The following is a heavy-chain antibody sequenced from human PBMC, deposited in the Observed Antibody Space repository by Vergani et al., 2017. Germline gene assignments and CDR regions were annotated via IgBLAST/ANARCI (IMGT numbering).Heavy chain of an antibody. V-gene: IGHV3-23*01. J-gene: IGHJ5*02. CDR1: GLTFSSYA. CDR3: ARGVDTDMVTRIGLDWFDH. CDR2: ISPSGDIT. D-gene: IGHD5-18*01. Sequence: EVQLLESGGGLQQPGGSLRLSCAASGLTFSSYAMSWVRQAPGKGLEWVSAISPSGDITYSADSVKGRFTISRDNSKNTLYLQMNSLRAEDTAVYYCARGVDTDMVTRIGLDWFDHWGQGILVTVSS.